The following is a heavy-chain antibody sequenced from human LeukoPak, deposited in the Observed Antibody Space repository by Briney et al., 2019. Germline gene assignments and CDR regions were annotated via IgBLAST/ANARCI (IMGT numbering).Heavy chain of an antibody. CDR1: GFTFSSYA. V-gene: IGHV3-30*01. CDR2: ISYDGSNK. D-gene: IGHD4-23*01. CDR3: ARDTISGPYGGNSALIY. Sequence: GGSLRLSCAASGFTFSSYAMHWVRQAPGKGLEWVAVISYDGSNKYYADSVKGRFTISRDNSKNTLYLQMNSLRAEDTAVYYRARDTISGPYGGNSALIYWGQGTLVTVSS. J-gene: IGHJ4*02.